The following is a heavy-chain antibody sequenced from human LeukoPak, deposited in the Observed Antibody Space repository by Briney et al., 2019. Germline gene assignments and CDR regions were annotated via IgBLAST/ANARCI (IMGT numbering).Heavy chain of an antibody. CDR2: IYSDNT. CDR3: ARRAGAYSHPYDY. V-gene: IGHV3-53*01. J-gene: IGHJ4*02. CDR1: GFTISSNS. Sequence: GGSLRLSCTVSGFTISSNSMSWVRQAPGKGLEWVSSIYSDNTHYSDSVKGRFTISRDNSKNTLYLQMNSLRAEDTAVYYCARRAGAYSHPYDYWGQGTLVTVSS. D-gene: IGHD4/OR15-4a*01.